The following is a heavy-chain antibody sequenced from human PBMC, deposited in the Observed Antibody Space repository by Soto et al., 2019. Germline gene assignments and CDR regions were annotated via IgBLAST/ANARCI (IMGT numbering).Heavy chain of an antibody. CDR1: GFTFSSYS. CDR3: ARDWGYSYGPIDY. D-gene: IGHD5-18*01. J-gene: IGHJ4*02. CDR2: ISSSSSTI. V-gene: IGHV3-48*01. Sequence: EVQLVESGGGLVQPGGSLRLSCAASGFTFSSYSMNWVRQAPGKGLEWVSYISSSSSTIYYADSVKGRFTISRDNAKNSLYLHMNSLRAEDTAGYYCARDWGYSYGPIDYWGQGPLVTVSS.